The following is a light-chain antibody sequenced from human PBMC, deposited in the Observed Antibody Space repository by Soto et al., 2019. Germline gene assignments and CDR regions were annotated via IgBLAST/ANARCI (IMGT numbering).Light chain of an antibody. Sequence: EIVMTQSPATLSVSPGERATLSCRASQSVSSNLAWYQQKPGQAPRLLIYGASTSATGIPARFSGSRSGTEFTLTISSLQSEDFAFYYCQQYNNWPQTFGQGTKVEIK. V-gene: IGKV3-15*01. CDR2: GAS. J-gene: IGKJ1*01. CDR1: QSVSSN. CDR3: QQYNNWPQT.